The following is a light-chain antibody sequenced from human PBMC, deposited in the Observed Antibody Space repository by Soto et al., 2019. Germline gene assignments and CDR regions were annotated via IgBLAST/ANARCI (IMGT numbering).Light chain of an antibody. Sequence: DLQMTQSPSTLSASVGDRVTITCRASQSLNSELAWYQQKPGEAPKLLMYQGSTLEGGVPSRFTGTGSGTEFTLTISSLQPDDSATYYCQQYNTYSLTFGGGTKVEIK. CDR1: QSLNSE. CDR3: QQYNTYSLT. V-gene: IGKV1-5*03. CDR2: QGS. J-gene: IGKJ4*01.